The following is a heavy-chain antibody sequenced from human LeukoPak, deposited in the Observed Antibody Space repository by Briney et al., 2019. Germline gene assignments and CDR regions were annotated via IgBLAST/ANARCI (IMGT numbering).Heavy chain of an antibody. CDR3: ARVPPPVSAFDI. CDR2: INHSGST. V-gene: IGHV4-34*01. CDR1: GGSFSGYY. Sequence: SETLSLTCAVYGGSFSGYYWSWIRQPPGKGLEWIGEINHSGSTNYNPSLKSRVTISVDTSKNQFSLKLSSVTAADTAVYYCARVPPPVSAFDIWGQGTMVTVSS. J-gene: IGHJ3*02.